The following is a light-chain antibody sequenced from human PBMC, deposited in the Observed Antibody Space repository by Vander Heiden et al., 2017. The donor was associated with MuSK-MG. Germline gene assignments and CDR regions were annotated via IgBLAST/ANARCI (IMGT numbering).Light chain of an antibody. J-gene: IGLJ1*01. CDR2: GRN. CDR3: HSRDSSGSQVKYV. V-gene: IGLV3-19*01. CDR1: SLRGSH. Sequence: KGDSLRGSHAGWYQQKPGQAPVLVFYGRNTRPSGIPDRFTGSSTRTTASLTITGAQAEDEADYYCHSRDSSGSQVKYVLGTGTKV.